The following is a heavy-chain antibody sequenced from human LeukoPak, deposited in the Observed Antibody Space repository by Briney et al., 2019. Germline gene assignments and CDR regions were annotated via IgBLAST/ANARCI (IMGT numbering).Heavy chain of an antibody. D-gene: IGHD6-19*01. Sequence: GASVKVSCKASGGTFSSYAISGVRQPPGQGLEWMGGIIPIFGTANYAQKFQGRVTITADESRSKAYMELSSLRSEDTAVYYCARAFSSGWTVDYWGQGTLVTVSS. CDR1: GGTFSSYA. J-gene: IGHJ4*02. CDR2: IIPIFGTA. V-gene: IGHV1-69*01. CDR3: ARAFSSGWTVDY.